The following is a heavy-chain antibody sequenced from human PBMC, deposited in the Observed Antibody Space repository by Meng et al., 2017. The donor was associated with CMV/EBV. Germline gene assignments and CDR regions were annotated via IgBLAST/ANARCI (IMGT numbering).Heavy chain of an antibody. CDR3: ARGITGTTRVKKYYFDY. CDR1: GYTFTGYY. CDR2: INPNSGGT. D-gene: IGHD1-14*01. J-gene: IGHJ4*02. V-gene: IGHV1-2*02. Sequence: ASVKVSCKASGYTFTGYYMHWVRQAPGQGLEWMRWINPNSGGTNYAQKFQGRVTMTRDTSISTAYMELSRLRSDDTAVYYCARGITGTTRVKKYYFDYWGQGTLVTVSS.